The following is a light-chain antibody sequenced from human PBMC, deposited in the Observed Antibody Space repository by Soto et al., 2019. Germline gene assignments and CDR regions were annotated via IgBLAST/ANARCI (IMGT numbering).Light chain of an antibody. Sequence: DIQMTQSPSTLSASVGDRVTVTCRASQDISRSLAWYQQKPGQAPKLLMCQASNLERVVPSRFSGSASGTVCTLTIGGPPPDDFATYNSQQYKRYSPYTFGQGTKLEI. V-gene: IGKV1-5*03. J-gene: IGKJ2*01. CDR3: QQYKRYSPYT. CDR2: QAS. CDR1: QDISRS.